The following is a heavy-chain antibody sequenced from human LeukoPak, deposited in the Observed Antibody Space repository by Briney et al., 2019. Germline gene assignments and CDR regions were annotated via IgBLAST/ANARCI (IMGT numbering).Heavy chain of an antibody. CDR3: ASWEKYCSGGSCTDY. V-gene: IGHV1-69*05. Sequence: SVKVPCKASGGTFSSYAISWVRQAPGQGLEWMGGIIPIFGTANYAQKFQGRVTITTDESTSTAYMELSSLRSEDTAVYYCASWEKYCSGGSCTDYWGQGTLVTVSS. J-gene: IGHJ4*02. CDR2: IIPIFGTA. D-gene: IGHD2-15*01. CDR1: GGTFSSYA.